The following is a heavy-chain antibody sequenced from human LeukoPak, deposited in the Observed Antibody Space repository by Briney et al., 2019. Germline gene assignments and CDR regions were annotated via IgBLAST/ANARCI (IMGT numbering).Heavy chain of an antibody. CDR1: GFTFSSYA. CDR2: ISYDGSNK. V-gene: IGHV3-30-3*01. D-gene: IGHD2-15*01. Sequence: GGSLRLSCAASGFTFSSYAMHWVRQAPGKGLEWVAVISYDGSNKYYADSVKGRFTISRNNSKNTLYLQMNSLRAEDTAVYYCAREVIVVVVAATPYFDYWGQGTLVTVSS. J-gene: IGHJ4*02. CDR3: AREVIVVVVAATPYFDY.